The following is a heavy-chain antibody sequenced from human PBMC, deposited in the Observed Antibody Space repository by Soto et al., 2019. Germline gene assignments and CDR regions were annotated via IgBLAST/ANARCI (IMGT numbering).Heavy chain of an antibody. CDR2: IDWDDDK. V-gene: IGHV2-70*11. D-gene: IGHD6-19*01. CDR1: GFYLSTSGIC. J-gene: IGHJ5*02. CDR3: ARTRFCSRGWTWLFDP. Sequence: GPKRVVPTLTLATTCALAGFYLSTSGICVIWIRKPPVKALVWLARIDWDDDKYYSTSLKTRLTISKDTSKNQVVLTMTNMDPVDTATYYCARTRFCSRGWTWLFDPWVQGTLVTVSP.